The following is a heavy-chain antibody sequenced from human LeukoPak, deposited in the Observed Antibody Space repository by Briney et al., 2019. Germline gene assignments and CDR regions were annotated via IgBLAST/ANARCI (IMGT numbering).Heavy chain of an antibody. D-gene: IGHD2-8*01. Sequence: ASVKVSRKASGYTFTSYYMHWVRQAPGQGLEWMGIINPSGGSTSYAQKFQGRVTMTRDTSTSTVYMELSSRRSEDTAVYYCARDYCTNGVCYPWTDWGQGTLVTVSS. V-gene: IGHV1-46*01. J-gene: IGHJ4*02. CDR3: ARDYCTNGVCYPWTD. CDR2: INPSGGST. CDR1: GYTFTSYY.